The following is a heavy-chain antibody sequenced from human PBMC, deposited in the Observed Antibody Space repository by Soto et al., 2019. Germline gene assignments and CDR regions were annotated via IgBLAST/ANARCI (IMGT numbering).Heavy chain of an antibody. Sequence: SVKVSCKASGGTFSSYAISWVRQAPGQGLEWMGGIIPIFGTANYAQKFQGRVTITADESTSTAYMELSSLRSEDTAVYYCAKDVDTAMGPGINWFDPWGQGTLVTVSS. CDR2: IIPIFGTA. D-gene: IGHD5-18*01. J-gene: IGHJ5*02. V-gene: IGHV1-69*13. CDR3: AKDVDTAMGPGINWFDP. CDR1: GGTFSSYA.